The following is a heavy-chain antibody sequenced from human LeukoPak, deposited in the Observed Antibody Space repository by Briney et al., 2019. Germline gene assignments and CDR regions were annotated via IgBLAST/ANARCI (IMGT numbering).Heavy chain of an antibody. CDR1: GGSISSYY. D-gene: IGHD4-23*01. V-gene: IGHV4-59*01. J-gene: IGHJ6*03. CDR2: IYYSGST. CDR3: ARDLYGGNTYYYYYMDV. Sequence: SETLSLTCTVSGGSISSYYWSWIRQPPGKGLEWIGYIYYSGSTNYNPSLKSRVTISVDTSKNQFSLKLSSVTAADTAVYYCARDLYGGNTYYYYYMDVWGKGTTVTVSS.